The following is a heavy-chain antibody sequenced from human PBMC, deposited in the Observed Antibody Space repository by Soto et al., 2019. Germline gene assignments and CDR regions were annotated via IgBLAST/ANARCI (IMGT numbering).Heavy chain of an antibody. CDR2: INPNSGGT. CDR1: GYTFSNYG. CDR3: ARGGASGSYAFDI. D-gene: IGHD1-26*01. V-gene: IGHV1-2*04. J-gene: IGHJ3*02. Sequence: ASVKVSCKTSGYTFSNYGISWVRQAPGQGLEWMGWINPNSGGTNYAQKFQGWVTMTRDTSISTAYMELSRLRSDDTAVYYCARGGASGSYAFDIWGQGTMVTVSS.